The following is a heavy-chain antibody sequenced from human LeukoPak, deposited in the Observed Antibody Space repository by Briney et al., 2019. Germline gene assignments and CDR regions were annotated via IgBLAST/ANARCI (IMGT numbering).Heavy chain of an antibody. CDR3: GRALGSPLDY. CDR2: INDDGSTT. CDR1: GFTFSSSW. Sequence: GGSLRLSCAASGFTFSSSWMHWVRQAPGKGLVWVSRINDDGSTTTYADSVKDRFTISRDNAKNALFLQMNSLRAEDTAVYYCGRALGSPLDYWGQGTLVIVSS. V-gene: IGHV3-74*01. J-gene: IGHJ4*02. D-gene: IGHD1-26*01.